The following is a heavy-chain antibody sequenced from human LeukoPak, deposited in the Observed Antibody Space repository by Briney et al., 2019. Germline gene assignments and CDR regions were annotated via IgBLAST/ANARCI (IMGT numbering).Heavy chain of an antibody. CDR3: ARDGVGIVGAISDDYYYGMDV. D-gene: IGHD1-26*01. CDR1: GGSISSYY. J-gene: IGHJ6*02. Sequence: PSETLSLTCTVSGGSISSYYWSWIRQPPGKGLEWIGYIYYSGSTNYNPSLKSRVTISVDTSKNQFSLKLSSVTAADTAVYYCARDGVGIVGAISDDYYYGMDVWGQGTTVTVSS. V-gene: IGHV4-59*01. CDR2: IYYSGST.